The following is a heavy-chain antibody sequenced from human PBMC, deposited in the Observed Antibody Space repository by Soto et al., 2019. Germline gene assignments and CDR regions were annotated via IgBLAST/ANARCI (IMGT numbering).Heavy chain of an antibody. V-gene: IGHV1-69*06. Sequence: QVQLVQSGAEVKKPGSSVKVSCKASGGTFSSYAISWVRQAPGQGLEWMGGIIPIFGTASYAQRFQDRVTITADKSTSTAYMEVSSLRSEDTAVYYCARERSRYDRSGYYRPDYWGQGTLVTVSS. CDR2: IIPIFGTA. D-gene: IGHD3-22*01. CDR1: GGTFSSYA. CDR3: ARERSRYDRSGYYRPDY. J-gene: IGHJ4*02.